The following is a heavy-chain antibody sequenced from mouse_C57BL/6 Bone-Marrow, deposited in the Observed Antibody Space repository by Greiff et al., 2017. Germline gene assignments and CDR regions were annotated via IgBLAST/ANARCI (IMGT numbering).Heavy chain of an antibody. Sequence: QVQLQQSGAELVMPGASVKLSCKASGYTFTSYWMHWVKQRPGQGLEWIGETDPSDSYTNYNQKFKGKSTLTVDKSSSTAYMQLSSLTSEDSAVYYCARESLYYYGPFDYWGQGTTLTVSS. CDR3: ARESLYYYGPFDY. CDR2: TDPSDSYT. CDR1: GYTFTSYW. J-gene: IGHJ2*01. V-gene: IGHV1-69*01. D-gene: IGHD1-1*01.